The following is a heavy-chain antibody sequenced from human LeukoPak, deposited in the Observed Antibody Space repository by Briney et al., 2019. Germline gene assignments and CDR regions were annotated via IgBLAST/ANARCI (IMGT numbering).Heavy chain of an antibody. CDR3: AGSGGNWSAEYFQL. D-gene: IGHD2-21*01. J-gene: IGHJ1*01. CDR2: LYDSGST. CDR1: GSSISSSSHY. V-gene: IGHV4-39*06. Sequence: PSETLSLTCTVSGSSISSSSHYWDWIRQPPGKGLEWIGNLYDSGSTHYNPSLKSRVTLSVDTSKNQFALKLTSVTAADTAVYYCAGSGGNWSAEYFQLWGQGTLVTVSS.